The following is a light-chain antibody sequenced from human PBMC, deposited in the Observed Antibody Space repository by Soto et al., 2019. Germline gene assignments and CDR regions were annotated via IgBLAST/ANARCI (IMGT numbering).Light chain of an antibody. CDR1: QSISSY. V-gene: IGKV1-39*01. Sequence: DIQMTQSPSSLSATVGDRVTLTCRASQSISSYLNWYQQKPGKAPKLLIYAASSLQSGVPSRFSGSGSGTDFTPTISTLQPEDFATYYCQQSYSTPRTFGQGIKLEIE. J-gene: IGKJ2*01. CDR2: AAS. CDR3: QQSYSTPRT.